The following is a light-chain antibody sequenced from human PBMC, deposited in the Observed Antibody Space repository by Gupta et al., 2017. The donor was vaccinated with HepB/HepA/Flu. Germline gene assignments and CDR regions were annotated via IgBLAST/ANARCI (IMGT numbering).Light chain of an antibody. CDR1: QSVLYRSNNKND. CDR2: WTS. V-gene: IGKV4-1*01. Sequence: DIVMTQSPDSLAVSLGERATIKCKSSQSVLYRSNNKNDLAWYQQKPGQPPKLLIYWTSTRESGVPDRFSGSGSGTDFTLTISSLQAEDVAVYYCHQYYSSPVTFGQGTKLEIK. CDR3: HQYYSSPVT. J-gene: IGKJ2*01.